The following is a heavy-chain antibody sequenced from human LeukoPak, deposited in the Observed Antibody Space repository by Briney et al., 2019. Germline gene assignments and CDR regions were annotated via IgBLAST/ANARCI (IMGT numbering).Heavy chain of an antibody. CDR2: IYYSGST. J-gene: IGHJ6*02. V-gene: IGHV4-59*01. CDR1: GGSISSYY. CDR3: ARDRGYCTNGVCYGGYYYYGMDV. Sequence: SETLSLTCTVSGGSISSYYWSWIRQPPGKGLEWIRYIYYSGSTNYNPSLKSRVTISVDTSKNQFSLKLSSVTAADTAVYYCARDRGYCTNGVCYGGYYYYGMDVWGQGTTVTVSS. D-gene: IGHD2-8*01.